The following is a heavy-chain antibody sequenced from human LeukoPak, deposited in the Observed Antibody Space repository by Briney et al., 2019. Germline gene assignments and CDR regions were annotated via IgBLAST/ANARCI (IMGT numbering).Heavy chain of an antibody. J-gene: IGHJ6*03. V-gene: IGHV3-7*01. CDR1: GFTFSSYW. D-gene: IGHD3-3*01. Sequence: GGSLRLSCAASGFTFSSYWMSWVRQAPGKGLEWVANIKQDGSEKYYVDSVKGRFTISRDNAKNSLYLQMNSLRAEDTAVYYCARDVGDFWSGYHYYYYYYMDVWGKGTTVTVSS. CDR3: ARDVGDFWSGYHYYYYYYMDV. CDR2: IKQDGSEK.